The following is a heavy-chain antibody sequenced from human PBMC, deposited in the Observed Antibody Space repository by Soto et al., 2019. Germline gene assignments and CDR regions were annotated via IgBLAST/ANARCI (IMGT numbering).Heavy chain of an antibody. J-gene: IGHJ6*02. CDR2: ISLDGGST. CDR1: GFTFDDYT. D-gene: IGHD1-1*01. Sequence: GGSLRLSCAASGFTFDDYTMHWVRQAPGKGLEWVSLISLDGGSTYYADSVKGRFTISRDNSKNSLYLQMNSLRTEDTALYYCAKGYGPAYYYYGMDVLSQGTMVTV. CDR3: AKGYGPAYYYYGMDV. V-gene: IGHV3-43*01.